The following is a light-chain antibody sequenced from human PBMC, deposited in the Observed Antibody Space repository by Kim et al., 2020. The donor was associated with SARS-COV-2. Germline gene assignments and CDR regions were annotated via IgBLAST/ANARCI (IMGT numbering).Light chain of an antibody. J-gene: IGKJ3*01. CDR2: GAS. V-gene: IGKV1D-12*01. CDR3: QQASSLPFT. Sequence: ASVGDRVTITCRASQGINTWLAWYQHKPGKAPELLIYGASSLESGVPSRFSGSGSGTDFTLTISSLQPEDFATYYCQQASSLPFTFGPGTKVDIK. CDR1: QGINTW.